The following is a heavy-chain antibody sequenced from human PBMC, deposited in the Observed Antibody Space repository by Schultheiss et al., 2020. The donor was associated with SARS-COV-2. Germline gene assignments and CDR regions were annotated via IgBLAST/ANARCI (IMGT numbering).Heavy chain of an antibody. J-gene: IGHJ6*02. Sequence: SETLSLTCTVSGGSISSYYWGWIRQPPGKGLEWIGRIYTSGSTNYNPSLKSRVTMSVDTSKNQFSLKLSSVTAADTAVYYCAREDRHYDILTGSYYYGMDVWGQGTTVTVSS. V-gene: IGHV4-4*07. CDR3: AREDRHYDILTGSYYYGMDV. CDR1: GGSISSYY. D-gene: IGHD3-9*01. CDR2: IYTSGST.